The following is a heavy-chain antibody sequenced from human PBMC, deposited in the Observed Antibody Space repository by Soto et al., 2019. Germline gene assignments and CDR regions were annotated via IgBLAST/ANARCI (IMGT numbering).Heavy chain of an antibody. V-gene: IGHV4-39*01. CDR2: IYYSGST. CDR3: ARLYDYYYYGMDV. D-gene: IGHD2-8*01. J-gene: IGHJ6*02. CDR1: GGSIISSSYY. Sequence: PSETLSLNCTVSGGSIISSSYYWGWIRQPPGKGLEWIGSIYYSGSTYYNPSLKSRVTISVDTSKNQFSLKLSSVTAADTAVYYCARLYDYYYYGMDVWGQGTTVT.